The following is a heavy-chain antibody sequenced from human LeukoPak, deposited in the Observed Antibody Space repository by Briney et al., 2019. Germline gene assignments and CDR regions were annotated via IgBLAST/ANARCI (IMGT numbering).Heavy chain of an antibody. V-gene: IGHV1-2*02. CDR3: ARDYQYSGSYGDAFDI. CDR1: GYTFTGYY. CDR2: INPNSGGT. J-gene: IGHJ3*02. Sequence: ASVKVSCKASGYTFTGYYMHWVRQAPGQGLEWMGWINPNSGGTNYAQKLQGRVTMTTDTSTSTAYMELRSLRSDDTAVYYCARDYQYSGSYGDAFDIWGQGTMVTVSS. D-gene: IGHD1-26*01.